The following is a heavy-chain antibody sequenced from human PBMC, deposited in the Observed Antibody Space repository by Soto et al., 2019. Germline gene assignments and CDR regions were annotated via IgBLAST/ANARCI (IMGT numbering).Heavy chain of an antibody. CDR1: GGSISSYY. CDR2: IYYSGST. Sequence: SETLSLTCTVSGGSISSYYWSWIRQLPGKGLEWIGYIYYSGSTNYNPSLKSRVTISVDTSKNQFSLKLSSVTAADTAVYYCARRDYEGAFDIWGQGTMVTVSS. V-gene: IGHV4-59*08. CDR3: ARRDYEGAFDI. D-gene: IGHD4-17*01. J-gene: IGHJ3*02.